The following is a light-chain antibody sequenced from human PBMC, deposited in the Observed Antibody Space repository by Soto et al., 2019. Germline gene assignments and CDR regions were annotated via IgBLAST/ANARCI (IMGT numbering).Light chain of an antibody. CDR2: VAS. J-gene: IGKJ2*01. CDR3: QQYNSWPRT. Sequence: EVVMAQSPATLSVSPGERATLSCKATQRVAGNLAWYQQKRGQAPRLLIYVASTRASGVSARFSGSGSGTEFTLTITSLQSEDIAIYYCQQYNSWPRTFGQGTKLEIK. CDR1: QRVAGN. V-gene: IGKV3-15*01.